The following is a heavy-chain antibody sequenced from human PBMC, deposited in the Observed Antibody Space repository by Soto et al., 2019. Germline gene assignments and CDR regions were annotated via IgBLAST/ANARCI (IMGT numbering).Heavy chain of an antibody. CDR2: IYYSGST. Sequence: SETLSLTCTVSGGSLSSYYWSWIRQPPGKGLEWIGYIYYSGSTNYNPSLKSRVTISVDTSKNQFSLKLSSVTAADTAVYYCARGKYSYGYKDAFDIWGQGTMVTVSS. D-gene: IGHD5-18*01. CDR1: GGSLSSYY. J-gene: IGHJ3*02. CDR3: ARGKYSYGYKDAFDI. V-gene: IGHV4-59*01.